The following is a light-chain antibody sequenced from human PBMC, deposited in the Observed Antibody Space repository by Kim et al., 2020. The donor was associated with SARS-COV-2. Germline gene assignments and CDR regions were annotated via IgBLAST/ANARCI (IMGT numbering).Light chain of an antibody. J-gene: IGKJ1*01. CDR2: KAS. CDR3: QQYHTYWT. CDR1: QSISTW. V-gene: IGKV1-5*03. Sequence: ASVGETVTITCRASQSISTWLAWYQQKPGKAPELLIYKASTLQGEVPSRFSGSGSGTEFTLTIAGVQPDDFATEFCQQYHTYWTFGPGTKVDIK.